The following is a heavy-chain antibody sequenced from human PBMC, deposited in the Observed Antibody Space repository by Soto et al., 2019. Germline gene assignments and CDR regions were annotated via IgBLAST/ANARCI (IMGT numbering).Heavy chain of an antibody. CDR2: ISAHNGNT. D-gene: IGHD1-1*01. V-gene: IGHV1-18*01. CDR1: GYTFTSYG. J-gene: IGHJ4*02. CDR3: ARGRYGAF. Sequence: QVHLVQSGAEVKKPGASVKVSCKASGYTFTSYGITWVRQAPGQGLEWMGWISAHNGNTDYAQKLQGRVIVTRDTSTSTAYMELRSLISDDTAVYYCARGRYGAFWGEGALVPVSS.